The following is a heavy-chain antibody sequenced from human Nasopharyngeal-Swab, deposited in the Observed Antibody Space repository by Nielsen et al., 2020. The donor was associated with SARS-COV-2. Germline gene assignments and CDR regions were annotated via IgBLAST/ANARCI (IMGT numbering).Heavy chain of an antibody. D-gene: IGHD6-19*01. V-gene: IGHV2-70*01. CDR1: GFSLNTSGMC. J-gene: IGHJ4*02. Sequence: SGPTLVKPTQTLTLTCTFSGFSLNTSGMCVSWIRQPPGKALEWLSPLSWDDDKYYSTSLKTRLTISKDTSKNQVVLTMTNMDPVDTATYYCARTHIAVAGTAHDYWGQGTLVTVSS. CDR3: ARTHIAVAGTAHDY. CDR2: LSWDDDK.